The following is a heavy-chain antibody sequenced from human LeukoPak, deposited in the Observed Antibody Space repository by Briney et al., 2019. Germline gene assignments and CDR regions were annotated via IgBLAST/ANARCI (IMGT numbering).Heavy chain of an antibody. CDR2: IYTSGST. V-gene: IGHV4-4*07. CDR3: ARAPYGSATNNYYMDV. D-gene: IGHD3-10*01. CDR1: GGSISSYY. J-gene: IGHJ6*03. Sequence: SETLSLTCTVSGGSISSYYWSWIRQPAGKGLEWIGRIYTSGSTNYNPSLKSRVTISVDTSKNQFSLKLSSVTAADTAVYFCARAPYGSATNNYYMDVWGKGTMVTVSS.